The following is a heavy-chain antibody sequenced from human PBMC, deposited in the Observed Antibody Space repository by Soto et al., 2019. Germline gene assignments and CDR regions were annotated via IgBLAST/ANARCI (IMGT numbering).Heavy chain of an antibody. J-gene: IGHJ5*02. V-gene: IGHV4-34*01. CDR3: ARRYTWIQLWFSRGWFDP. Sequence: QVQLQQWGAGLLKPSETLSLTCAVYGGSFSGYYWSWIRQPPGKGLEWIGEINHSGSTNYNPSLKSRVTISVDTSKNQFSLKLSSVTAADTAVYYCARRYTWIQLWFSRGWFDPWGQGTLVTVSS. CDR2: INHSGST. D-gene: IGHD5-18*01. CDR1: GGSFSGYY.